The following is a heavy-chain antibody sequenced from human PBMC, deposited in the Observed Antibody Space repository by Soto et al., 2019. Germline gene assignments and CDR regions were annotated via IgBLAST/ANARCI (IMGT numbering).Heavy chain of an antibody. Sequence: QITLQESGPTLVKPTQTLTLTCTFSGFSLTSIALGMGVGWLRQPPGKALEWLALIYWDDDKRYNPSLKSRLTITKDTSQRQVVLTMTNMDAVDTVKYFCVQLTTGTRGTKFFDCWGRGTLVTVSS. CDR3: VQLTTGTRGTKFFDC. J-gene: IGHJ4*02. V-gene: IGHV2-5*02. D-gene: IGHD3-9*01. CDR2: IYWDDDK. CDR1: GFSLTSIALGMG.